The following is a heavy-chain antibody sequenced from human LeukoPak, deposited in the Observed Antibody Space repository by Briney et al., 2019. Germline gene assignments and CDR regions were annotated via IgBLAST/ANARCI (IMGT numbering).Heavy chain of an antibody. D-gene: IGHD3-3*01. V-gene: IGHV3-7*03. Sequence: PGGSLRLSCATSGFIFSSYWMSWVRQAPGQGLEWVATIKQDESEKYYVDSVKGRFTISRDNAKNSLFLQMSSLRAEDTAVYYCAGPIFGVVRDYWGQGTLVTVSS. J-gene: IGHJ4*02. CDR2: IKQDESEK. CDR1: GFIFSSYW. CDR3: AGPIFGVVRDY.